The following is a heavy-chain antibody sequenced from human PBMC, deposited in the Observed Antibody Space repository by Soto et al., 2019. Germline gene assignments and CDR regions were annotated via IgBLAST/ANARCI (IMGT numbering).Heavy chain of an antibody. J-gene: IGHJ5*02. CDR3: ARERPDGARLDP. V-gene: IGHV4-30-4*08. D-gene: IGHD6-6*01. CDR2: IYYSGST. CDR1: GCSISSDSYY. Sequence: SETLSLTCTVSGCSISSDSYYWSWIRQPPGKGLEWIGYIYYSGSTYYNPSLKSRITISVDTSKNQFSLKLSSVTAADTAVYYCARERPDGARLDPWGQGTLVTVSS.